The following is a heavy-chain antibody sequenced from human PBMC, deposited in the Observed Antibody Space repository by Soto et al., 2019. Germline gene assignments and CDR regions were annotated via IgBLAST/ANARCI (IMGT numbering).Heavy chain of an antibody. V-gene: IGHV3-15*01. CDR2: IKSKTDGGTA. J-gene: IGHJ4*02. Sequence: GSLRLSCAASGFTFSNAWMSWVRQAPGKGLEWVGRIKSKTDGGTATYGAPVKDSFTISRDDSKNTLYLQMNSLKTEDTAVYYCVTSWFDYWGQGTLVTVSS. CDR3: VTSWFDY. CDR1: GFTFSNAW.